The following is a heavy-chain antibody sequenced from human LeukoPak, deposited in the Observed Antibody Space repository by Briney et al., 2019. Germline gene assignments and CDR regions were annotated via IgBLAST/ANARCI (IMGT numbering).Heavy chain of an antibody. D-gene: IGHD6-6*01. Sequence: PGASLRLSGAASGFTFSSYAMSWVRQAPGKGLEWVSGISGSGGNTYYADSVKGRFTISRDNSKNTLYLQMNSLRAEDTAVYYCAKFPAEAPGDWGQGALVTVSS. CDR3: AKFPAEAPGD. CDR1: GFTFSSYA. V-gene: IGHV3-23*01. J-gene: IGHJ4*02. CDR2: ISGSGGNT.